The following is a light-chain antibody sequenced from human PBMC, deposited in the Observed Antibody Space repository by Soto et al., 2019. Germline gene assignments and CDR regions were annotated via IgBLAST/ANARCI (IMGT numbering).Light chain of an antibody. J-gene: IGKJ1*01. CDR2: GAS. V-gene: IGKV3-15*01. CDR1: QSVNIN. CDR3: QQYSNWPRT. Sequence: EIVMTQSPAPLSVSPGERATLSCMASQSVNINLAWYQQKPGQAPRPLIYGASTRATGVPARFSSSGSGTECTLTISSLQSEDFAVYYCQQYSNWPRTFGQGTKVDIK.